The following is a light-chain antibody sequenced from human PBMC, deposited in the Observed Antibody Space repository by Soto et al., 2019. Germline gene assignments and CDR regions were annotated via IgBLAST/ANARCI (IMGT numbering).Light chain of an antibody. V-gene: IGLV2-14*01. CDR1: SSDVGGYNY. CDR2: EVS. J-gene: IGLJ3*02. Sequence: QSALTQPVSVSGSPGQSITISCTGTSSDVGGYNYLSWYQQHPGKAPKVMIYEVSNRPSGVSNRFSGSKSGNTASLTISGLQAEDEAEYFCSSYTASGTPVFGGGTKLTVL. CDR3: SSYTASGTPV.